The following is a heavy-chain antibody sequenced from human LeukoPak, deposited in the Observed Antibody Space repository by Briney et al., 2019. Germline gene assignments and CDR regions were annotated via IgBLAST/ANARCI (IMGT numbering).Heavy chain of an antibody. V-gene: IGHV3-23*01. D-gene: IGHD3-10*01. Sequence: IPGNGANPFYADSVKGRFTISRDNSKNTMYPQMNSLRAEDTALYYCARDRSGSYPNWFDPWGQGTLVTVSS. J-gene: IGHJ5*02. CDR2: IPGNGANP. CDR3: ARDRSGSYPNWFDP.